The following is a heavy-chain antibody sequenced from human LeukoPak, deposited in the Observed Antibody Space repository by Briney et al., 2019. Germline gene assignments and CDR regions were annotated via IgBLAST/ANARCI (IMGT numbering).Heavy chain of an antibody. V-gene: IGHV4-34*01. CDR2: INHSGST. CDR3: ARFGKFLD. J-gene: IGHJ4*02. D-gene: IGHD3-10*01. Sequence: SETLSLTCAVYGGSFSGYYWSWIRQPPGKGLEWIGEINHSGSTNYIPSLKSRVTISVDTSKNQFSLKLSSVTAADTAVYYCARFGKFLDWGQGTLVTVSS. CDR1: GGSFSGYY.